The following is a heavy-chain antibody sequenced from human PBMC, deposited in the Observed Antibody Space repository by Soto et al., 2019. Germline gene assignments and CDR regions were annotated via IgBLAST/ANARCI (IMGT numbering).Heavy chain of an antibody. CDR2: INAGNGNT. D-gene: IGHD6-6*01. J-gene: IGHJ6*03. CDR1: GYTFTSYA. V-gene: IGHV1-3*01. CDR3: ARDPPARPYYYYYMDV. Sequence: ASVKVSCKASGYTFTSYAMHWVRQAPGQRLEWMGWINAGNGNTKYSQKFQGRVTITRDTSASTAYMELSSLRSEDTAVYYCARDPPARPYYYYYMDVWGKGTTVTAP.